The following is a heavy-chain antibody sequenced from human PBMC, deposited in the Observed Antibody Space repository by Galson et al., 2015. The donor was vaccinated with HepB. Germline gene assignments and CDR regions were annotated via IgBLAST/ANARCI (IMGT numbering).Heavy chain of an antibody. Sequence: SLRLSCAASGFSFSSYSMSWVRQAPGKGLEWVSAISGSGGSTYYADSVRGRFTISRDDSKNTLFLQMNSLRAEDTAVYYCARDHYYGSAYYLIEYWGQGTLVTVSS. D-gene: IGHD3-10*01. CDR1: GFSFSSYS. CDR3: ARDHYYGSAYYLIEY. J-gene: IGHJ4*02. V-gene: IGHV3-23*01. CDR2: ISGSGGST.